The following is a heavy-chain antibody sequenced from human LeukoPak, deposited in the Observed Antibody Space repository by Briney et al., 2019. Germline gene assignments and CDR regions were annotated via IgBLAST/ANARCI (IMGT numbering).Heavy chain of an antibody. V-gene: IGHV1-8*01. J-gene: IGHJ4*02. CDR1: GYTFTSYD. CDR2: MNPNSGNT. CDR3: ARVLYYYDSSGYYYFDY. Sequence: GASVKVSCKASGYTFTSYDINWVRQATRQGLEWMGWMNPNSGNTGYAQKFQGRVTMTRDTSISTAYMELSSLRSEDTAVYYCARVLYYYDSSGYYYFDYWGQGTLVTVSS. D-gene: IGHD3-22*01.